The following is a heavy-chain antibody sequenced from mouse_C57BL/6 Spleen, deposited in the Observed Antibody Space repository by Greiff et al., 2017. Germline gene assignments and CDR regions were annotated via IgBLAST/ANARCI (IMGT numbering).Heavy chain of an antibody. J-gene: IGHJ2*01. D-gene: IGHD1-1*01. CDR2: INPGSGGT. CDR3: AREGITTSFDY. Sequence: QVQLQQSGAELVRPGTSVKVSCKASGYAFTNYLIEWVKQRPGQGLEWIGVINPGSGGTTYNEKFKGKATLTADKSSITAYMQLSSLTSEDSAVYFCAREGITTSFDYWGQGTTLTVSS. V-gene: IGHV1-54*01. CDR1: GYAFTNYL.